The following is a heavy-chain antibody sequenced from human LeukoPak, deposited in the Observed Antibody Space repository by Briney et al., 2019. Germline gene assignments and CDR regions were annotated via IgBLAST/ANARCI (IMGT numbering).Heavy chain of an antibody. V-gene: IGHV3-23*01. J-gene: IGHJ4*02. D-gene: IGHD3-10*01. CDR3: AKESITMVRGVISRIFDY. CDR2: ISGSGGST. CDR1: GFTFSSYA. Sequence: PGGSLRLSCAASGFTFSSYAMSWVRQAPGKGLEWVSTISGSGGSTYYADSVKGRFTISRDNSKNTLYLQMNSLRAEDTAVYYCAKESITMVRGVISRIFDYWGQGTLVTVSS.